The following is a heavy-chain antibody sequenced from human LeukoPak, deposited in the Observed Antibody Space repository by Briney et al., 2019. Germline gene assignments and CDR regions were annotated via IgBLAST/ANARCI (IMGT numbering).Heavy chain of an antibody. CDR2: IYYSGST. CDR1: GGSISSHY. D-gene: IGHD4-17*01. Sequence: SETLSLTCTGSGGSISSHYWSWIRQPPGKGVEWMGDIYYSGSTNYNPSLKSRVTISVDTSKNQFSLKLSSVTAADTAVYYCARDGEGVSDYGDSWFDPWGQGTLVTASS. J-gene: IGHJ5*02. CDR3: ARDGEGVSDYGDSWFDP. V-gene: IGHV4-59*11.